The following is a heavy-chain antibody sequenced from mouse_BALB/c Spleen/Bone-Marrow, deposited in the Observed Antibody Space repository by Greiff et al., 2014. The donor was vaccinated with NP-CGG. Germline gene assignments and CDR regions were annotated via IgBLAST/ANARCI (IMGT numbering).Heavy chain of an antibody. CDR2: IYPGDDDT. CDR3: ARGGISIDY. CDR1: GYAFSLYW. J-gene: IGHJ2*01. Sequence: QVQLQQSGAELVRPGSSAKISCKASGYAFSLYWVNWVKQRPGQGLEWIGRIYPGDDDTDYNGKFKGKATLTADRSSSTAYMQIGSLSAVDSAVYFCARGGISIDYWGHGTTLTVSS. V-gene: IGHV1-80*01.